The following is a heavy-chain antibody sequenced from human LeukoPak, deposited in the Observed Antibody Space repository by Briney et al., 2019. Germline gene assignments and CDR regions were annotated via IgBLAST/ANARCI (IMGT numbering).Heavy chain of an antibody. Sequence: SEILSLTCAVSGGSISSSNWWSWVRQPPGKGLEWIGYFYYSGSTSYNPSLKRRVTISADTSKNQFSLKLTSVTAADTAVYYCARLPSGDWFDPWGQGTLVTVSS. CDR2: FYYSGST. D-gene: IGHD1-26*01. J-gene: IGHJ5*02. V-gene: IGHV4-61*01. CDR3: ARLPSGDWFDP. CDR1: GGSISSSNW.